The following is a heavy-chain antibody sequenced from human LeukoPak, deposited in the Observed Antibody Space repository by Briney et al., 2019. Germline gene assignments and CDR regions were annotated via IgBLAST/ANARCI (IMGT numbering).Heavy chain of an antibody. V-gene: IGHV4-39*01. CDR3: ARLDIGDYYGSGSPRLGFDI. CDR2: IYYSGST. CDR1: GGSISSSSYY. Sequence: SETLSLTCTVSGGSISSSSYYWGWIRQPPGKGLEWIGSIYYSGSTYYNPSLKSRVTISVDTSKNQFSLKLSSVTAADTAVYYCARLDIGDYYGSGSPRLGFDIWGQGTMVTVSS. D-gene: IGHD3-10*01. J-gene: IGHJ3*02.